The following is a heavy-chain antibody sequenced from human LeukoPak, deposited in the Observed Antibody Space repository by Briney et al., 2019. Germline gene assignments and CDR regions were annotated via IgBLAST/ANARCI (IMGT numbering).Heavy chain of an antibody. Sequence: ASVKVSCKASGYTFTGYYMHWVRQAPGQGLGWMGWINPNSGGTNYAQKFQGRVTMTRDTSISTAYMELRSLRSDDTAVYYCARGIHSGDSGPYYFDYWGQGTLVTVSS. CDR3: ARGIHSGDSGPYYFDY. CDR2: INPNSGGT. V-gene: IGHV1-2*02. J-gene: IGHJ4*02. D-gene: IGHD1-26*01. CDR1: GYTFTGYY.